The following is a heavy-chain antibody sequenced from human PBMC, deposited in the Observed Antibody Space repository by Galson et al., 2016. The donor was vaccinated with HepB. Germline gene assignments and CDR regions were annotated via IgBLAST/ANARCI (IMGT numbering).Heavy chain of an antibody. D-gene: IGHD3-16*01. CDR1: GGTFSSYT. CDR3: ATDVLGLFDY. J-gene: IGHJ4*02. CDR2: IVPIFDAP. Sequence: SVKVSCKASGGTFSSYTISWVRQAPGQGLEWMGGIVPIFDAPNYARKFQGRVTITADTSTSTAYMELDSLTSEDTAVYFCATDVLGLFDYWGQGTLVTVSS. V-gene: IGHV1-69*06.